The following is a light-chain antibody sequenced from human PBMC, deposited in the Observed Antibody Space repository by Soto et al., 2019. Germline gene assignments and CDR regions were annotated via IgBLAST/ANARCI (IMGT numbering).Light chain of an antibody. CDR3: QQYNDSFPYT. CDR1: QSISTW. J-gene: IGKJ2*01. Sequence: DIQMTQSPSTLSASVGDRVTITCRASQSISTWLAWYQQKPGTAPKLLIYKASTLESGVPSRFSGRRSGTEFTLTVSSLQPVDFATYYCQQYNDSFPYTFRQGTKVDSK. V-gene: IGKV1-5*03. CDR2: KAS.